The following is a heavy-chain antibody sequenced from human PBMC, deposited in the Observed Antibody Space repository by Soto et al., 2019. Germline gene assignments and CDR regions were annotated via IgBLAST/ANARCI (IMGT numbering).Heavy chain of an antibody. J-gene: IGHJ2*01. Sequence: VQLVESGGGLVQPGGSLKLSCAASGFTFSGSAMHWVRQASGKGLEWVGRIRSKANSYATGYAASVNGRFTISRDDSKNTAYLQMNSLKTEDTAVYYCTTNWGSWYFDLWGRGTLVTVSS. CDR3: TTNWGSWYFDL. CDR2: IRSKANSYAT. D-gene: IGHD7-27*01. V-gene: IGHV3-73*01. CDR1: GFTFSGSA.